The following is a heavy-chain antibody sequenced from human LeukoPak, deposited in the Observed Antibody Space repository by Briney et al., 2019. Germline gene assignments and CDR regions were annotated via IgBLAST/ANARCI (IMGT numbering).Heavy chain of an antibody. D-gene: IGHD2-2*01. V-gene: IGHV4-39*01. J-gene: IGHJ5*02. Sequence: SETLSLTCTVSGGSVSSSSYYWAWIRQPPGKGLEWIGSIFYSGNTYYNPSLKSRVTISVDTSKNQFSLKLSSVTAADTTVYYCARHGAVVSRGTFDPWGQGTLVTVSS. CDR3: ARHGAVVSRGTFDP. CDR2: IFYSGNT. CDR1: GGSVSSSSYY.